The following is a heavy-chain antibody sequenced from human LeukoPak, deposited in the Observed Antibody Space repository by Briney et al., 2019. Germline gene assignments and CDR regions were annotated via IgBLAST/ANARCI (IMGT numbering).Heavy chain of an antibody. Sequence: GGSLRLSCAASGFTFSSYGIHWVRQAPGKGLEWVAVIWYDGSDKYYADYVKGRLTISRDNSKNTLYLQMNSLRVEDTAVYYCATFDYWGQGTLVTVSS. J-gene: IGHJ4*02. CDR3: ATFDY. CDR1: GFTFSSYG. CDR2: IWYDGSDK. V-gene: IGHV3-33*01.